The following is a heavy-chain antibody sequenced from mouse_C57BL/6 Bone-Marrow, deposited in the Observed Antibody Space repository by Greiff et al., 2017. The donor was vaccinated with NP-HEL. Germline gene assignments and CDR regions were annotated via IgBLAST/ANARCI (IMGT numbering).Heavy chain of an antibody. CDR2: INPYNGDT. J-gene: IGHJ2*01. CDR3: ARGSYYGSSLDY. Sequence: SGPELVKPGDSVKISCKASGYSFTGYFMNWVMQSHGKSLEWIGRINPYNGDTFYNQKFKGKATLTVDKSSSTAHMELRSLTSEDSAVYYCARGSYYGSSLDYWGQGTTLTVSS. V-gene: IGHV1-20*01. CDR1: GYSFTGYF. D-gene: IGHD1-1*01.